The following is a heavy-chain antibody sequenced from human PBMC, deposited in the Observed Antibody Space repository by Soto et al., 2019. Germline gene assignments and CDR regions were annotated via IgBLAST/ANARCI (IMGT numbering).Heavy chain of an antibody. CDR1: GFTFSSYG. D-gene: IGHD6-13*01. CDR2: IWYDGSNK. V-gene: IGHV3-33*01. CDR3: ARGKAAAGTGYYYYGMDV. Sequence: QVQLVESGGGVVQPGRSLRLSCAASGFTFSSYGMHWVRQAPGKGLEWVAVIWYDGSNKYYADSVKGRFTISRDNSKNPLYLQMNSLRAEDTAVYYCARGKAAAGTGYYYYGMDVWGQGTTVTVSS. J-gene: IGHJ6*02.